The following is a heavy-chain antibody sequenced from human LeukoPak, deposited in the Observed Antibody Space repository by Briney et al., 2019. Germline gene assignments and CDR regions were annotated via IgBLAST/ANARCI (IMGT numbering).Heavy chain of an antibody. Sequence: ASVKVSCKASGYTFTGYYMHWVRQAPGQGLGWMGWINPNSGGTNYAQKFQGRVTMTRDTSISTAYMELSRLRSDDTAVYYCARDYHDSSCYPYYWGQGTLVTVSS. CDR3: ARDYHDSSCYPYY. CDR2: INPNSGGT. V-gene: IGHV1-2*02. J-gene: IGHJ4*02. CDR1: GYTFTGYY. D-gene: IGHD3-22*01.